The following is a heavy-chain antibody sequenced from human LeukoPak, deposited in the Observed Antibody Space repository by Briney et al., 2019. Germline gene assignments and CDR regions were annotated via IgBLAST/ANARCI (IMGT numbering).Heavy chain of an antibody. D-gene: IGHD6-6*01. CDR1: GGSLSSDY. CDR3: ARTSYSSSSVFFDY. V-gene: IGHV2-70*11. Sequence: TLSLTCTVSGGSLSSDYWSWIRQSPGKALEWLARIDWDDDTYYSTSLKTRLTISKDTSKNQVVLTMINMDPVDTATYYCARTSYSSSSVFFDYWGQGTLVTVSS. CDR2: IDWDDDT. J-gene: IGHJ4*02.